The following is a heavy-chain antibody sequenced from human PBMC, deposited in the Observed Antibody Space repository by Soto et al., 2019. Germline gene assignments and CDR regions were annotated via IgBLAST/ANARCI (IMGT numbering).Heavy chain of an antibody. D-gene: IGHD3-3*01. J-gene: IGHJ6*02. CDR1: GFTFGDYA. V-gene: IGHV3-49*03. CDR2: IRSKAYGGRT. Sequence: GGSLRLSCIASGFTFGDYAMSWFRQAPGKGLEWVGFIRSKAYGGRTEYAASVKGRFTISRDDSISIAYLQMNSLKTEDTAVYYCTSTIFGVVIPGGYYYGMDVWGQGTTVTVSS. CDR3: TSTIFGVVIPGGYYYGMDV.